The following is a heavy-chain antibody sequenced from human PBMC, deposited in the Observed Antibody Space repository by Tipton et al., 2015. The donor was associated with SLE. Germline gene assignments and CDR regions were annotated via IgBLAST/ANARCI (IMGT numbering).Heavy chain of an antibody. V-gene: IGHV3-NL1*01. J-gene: IGHJ5*02. CDR3: ARDVGMLGDLSSDNWFDP. Sequence: QVQLVQSGGGLVQPGGSLRLSCAASGFSFSSYVMNWVRQAPGKGLEWVSVIYSDGGTTYYADSVKGRFTISRDNSKNTLYLQMNSLRPEDTAVYSCARDVGMLGDLSSDNWFDPWGQGTLVTVSS. CDR1: GFSFSSYV. CDR2: IYSDGGTT. D-gene: IGHD3-10*02.